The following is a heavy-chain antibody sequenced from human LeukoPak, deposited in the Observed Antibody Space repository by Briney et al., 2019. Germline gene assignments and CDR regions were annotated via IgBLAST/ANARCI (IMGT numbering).Heavy chain of an antibody. V-gene: IGHV3-23*01. Sequence: PGGSLRLSCAVSGFTLSNYGMSGVRQAPGKGLEWVAGISGSGGSTSYADSVKGRFTISRDNLKNTLYLQMNSLRAEDTAVYFCARRGVVIRVILVGFHKEAYYFDSWGQGALVTVSS. CDR2: ISGSGGST. CDR3: ARRGVVIRVILVGFHKEAYYFDS. D-gene: IGHD3-10*01. CDR1: GFTLSNYG. J-gene: IGHJ4*02.